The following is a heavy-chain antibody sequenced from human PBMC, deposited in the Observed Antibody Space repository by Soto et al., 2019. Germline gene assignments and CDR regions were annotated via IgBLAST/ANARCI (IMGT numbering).Heavy chain of an antibody. J-gene: IGHJ3*02. V-gene: IGHV1-69*15. CDR2: IIPIFGTT. Sequence: QVQLVQSGAELKKPGSSVKVSCQASGGTFSNYAISCVRQAPGQGLEWMGKIIPIFGTTNYAQNFRGRVTITADEYTTTAYMELSSLRSDDTALYYCARELPPAPGSFREDALDIWGQGTMITVSS. D-gene: IGHD6-13*01. CDR3: ARELPPAPGSFREDALDI. CDR1: GGTFSNYA.